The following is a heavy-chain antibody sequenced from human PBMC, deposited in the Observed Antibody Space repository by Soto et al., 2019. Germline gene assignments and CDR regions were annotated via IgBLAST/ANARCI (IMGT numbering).Heavy chain of an antibody. J-gene: IGHJ4*02. Sequence: EVQLLESGGGLVQPGGSLRLSCAASGFTFSSFAMSWVRQAPGKGLEWVSVITGAGGSTYYADSVKGRFTISRDNSKNTLYLQMNSLRAEDTAVYYCARDRSSGWSIDYWGQGTLVTVSS. CDR3: ARDRSSGWSIDY. V-gene: IGHV3-23*01. D-gene: IGHD6-19*01. CDR1: GFTFSSFA. CDR2: ITGAGGST.